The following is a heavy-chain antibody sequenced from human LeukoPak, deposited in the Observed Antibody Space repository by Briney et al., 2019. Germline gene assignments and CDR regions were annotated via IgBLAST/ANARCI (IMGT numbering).Heavy chain of an antibody. V-gene: IGHV4-59*11. J-gene: IGHJ4*02. CDR3: ATSYGGYVLDY. CDR2: ASYIRGT. D-gene: IGHD1-26*01. Sequence: SETLSLTCTVSVGSINGHYWTWIRQPPGKGLEWIGYASYIRGTNYNPSLKSRVSMSVDASKNEFSLKLSSVTAADTGVYYCATSYGGYVLDYWGQEALVIVSS. CDR1: VGSINGHY.